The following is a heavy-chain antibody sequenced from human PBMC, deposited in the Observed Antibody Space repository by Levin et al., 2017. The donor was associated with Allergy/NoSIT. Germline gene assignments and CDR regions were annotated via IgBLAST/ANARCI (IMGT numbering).Heavy chain of an antibody. Sequence: GGSLRLSCAASGYTFSTYGMHWVRQAPGKGLEWVAVISFDGSNKYYADSVKGRFTISRDNSKNTLYLQMNSLRGEDTAVYYCAKSHGSGMRVWWGSDYWGQGTLVTVSS. V-gene: IGHV3-30*18. D-gene: IGHD3-10*01. CDR2: ISFDGSNK. CDR3: AKSHGSGMRVWWGSDY. CDR1: GYTFSTYG. J-gene: IGHJ4*02.